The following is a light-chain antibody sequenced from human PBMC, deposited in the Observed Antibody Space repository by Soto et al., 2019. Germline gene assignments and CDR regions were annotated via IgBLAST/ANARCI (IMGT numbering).Light chain of an antibody. J-gene: IGKJ3*01. V-gene: IGKV3D-20*02. CDR3: QQRSNWRFFT. Sequence: EVVLTQSPGTLSLSPGERATLSCRASQSLDSTSLAWYQQKPGQSPRLVIYGASRRATRIPDRFSGSGSGTDFTLTISSLEPEDFAVYYCQQRSNWRFFTFGPGTKVDIK. CDR1: QSLDSTS. CDR2: GAS.